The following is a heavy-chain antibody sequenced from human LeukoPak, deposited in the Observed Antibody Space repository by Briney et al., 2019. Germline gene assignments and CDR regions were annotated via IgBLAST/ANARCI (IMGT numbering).Heavy chain of an antibody. CDR2: ISNEGNNK. V-gene: IGHV3-30*04. J-gene: IGHJ4*02. CDR3: ARPDDSESFYRANHY. D-gene: IGHD3-10*01. Sequence: GESLKLSCAASGFSFNTYPMHWVRQAPGKGLEWVAVISNEGNNKNYADSVKGRFTISRDNSNNTLSLQMNGLRVEDTAVYYCARPDDSESFYRANHYWGQGTLVTVS. CDR1: GFSFNTYP.